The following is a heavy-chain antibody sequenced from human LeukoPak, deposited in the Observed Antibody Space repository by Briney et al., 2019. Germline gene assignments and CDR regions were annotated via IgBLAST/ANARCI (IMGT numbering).Heavy chain of an antibody. CDR2: IIPILGIA. J-gene: IGHJ4*02. V-gene: IGHV1-69*04. CDR1: GGTFSSYA. Sequence: ASVKVSCKASGGTFSSYAISWVRQAPGQGLEWMGRIIPILGIANYAQKFQGRGTITADKSTSTAYMELSSLRSEDTAVYSCATPRGIAVAGTALTLDYWGQGTLVTVSS. D-gene: IGHD6-19*01. CDR3: ATPRGIAVAGTALTLDY.